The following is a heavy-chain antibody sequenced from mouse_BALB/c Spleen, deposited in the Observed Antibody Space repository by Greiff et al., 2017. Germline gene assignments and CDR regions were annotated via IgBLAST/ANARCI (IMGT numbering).Heavy chain of an antibody. Sequence: EVHLVESGPELVKPGASVKISCKASGYSFTGYFMNWVKQSHGKSLEWIGRINPYNGDTFYNQKFKGKATLTVDKSSSTAHMELLSLTSEDSAVYYCGRIYYGNYGAMDYWGQGTSVTVSS. J-gene: IGHJ4*01. CDR2: INPYNGDT. D-gene: IGHD2-1*01. CDR1: GYSFTGYF. V-gene: IGHV1-37*01. CDR3: GRIYYGNYGAMDY.